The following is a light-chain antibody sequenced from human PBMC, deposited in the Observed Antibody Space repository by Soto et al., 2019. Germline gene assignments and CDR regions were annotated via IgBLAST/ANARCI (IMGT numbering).Light chain of an antibody. V-gene: IGKV3-20*01. J-gene: IGKJ1*01. CDR1: QSVSSSY. CDR2: DAS. Sequence: EIVLTQSPGTLSLSPGERATLSCRASQSVSSSYLAWYQQKPGQAPRLLIYDASNRATGIPARFSGSGSGTDFTLTISSLQPDDFATYYCQQYNTYSPRNPFGQGTKVDIK. CDR3: QQYNTYSPRNP.